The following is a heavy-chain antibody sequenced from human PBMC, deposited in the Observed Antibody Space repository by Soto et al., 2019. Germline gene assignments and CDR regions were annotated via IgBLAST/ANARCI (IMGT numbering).Heavy chain of an antibody. V-gene: IGHV1-8*01. CDR1: GYTFTSYD. CDR2: MNPNSGNT. Sequence: ASVKVSCKASGYTFTSYDINWVRQATGQGLEWMGWMNPNSGNTGYAQKFQGRVTMTRNTSISTAYMELSSLRSEDTAVYYCARVRSGTGNVPLGLHNYMDVWGKGTTVTVSS. J-gene: IGHJ6*03. CDR3: ARVRSGTGNVPLGLHNYMDV. D-gene: IGHD1-1*01.